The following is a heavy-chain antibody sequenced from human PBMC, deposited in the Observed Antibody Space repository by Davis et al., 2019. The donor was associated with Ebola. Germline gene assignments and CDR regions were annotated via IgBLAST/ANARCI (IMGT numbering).Heavy chain of an antibody. CDR2: IYYSGST. D-gene: IGHD4-11*01. Sequence: SETLSLTCTVSGGSISIYYWGWIRQSPGKGLEWIGSIYYSGSTYYNPSLKSRVTISVDTSKNQFSLKLSSVTAADTAVYYCARHSVTTLAFMDVWGQGTTVTVSS. J-gene: IGHJ6*02. V-gene: IGHV4-39*01. CDR3: ARHSVTTLAFMDV. CDR1: GGSISIYY.